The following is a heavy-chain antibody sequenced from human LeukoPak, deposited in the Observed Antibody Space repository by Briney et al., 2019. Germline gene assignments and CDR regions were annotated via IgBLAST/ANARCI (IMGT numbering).Heavy chain of an antibody. CDR1: GFTFSSYS. D-gene: IGHD5-24*01. Sequence: TGGSLRLSCAASGFTFSSYSMNWVRQAPGKGLEWVAVISYDGSNKYYADSVKGRFTISRDNSKNTLYLQMNSLRAEDTAVYYCAKDLPTIYGYPPDAFDIWGQGTMVTVSS. CDR2: ISYDGSNK. V-gene: IGHV3-30*18. CDR3: AKDLPTIYGYPPDAFDI. J-gene: IGHJ3*02.